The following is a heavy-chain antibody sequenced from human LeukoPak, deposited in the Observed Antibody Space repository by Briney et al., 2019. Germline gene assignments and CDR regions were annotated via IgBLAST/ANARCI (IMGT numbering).Heavy chain of an antibody. J-gene: IGHJ4*02. CDR2: INAGNGDT. CDR3: ARDPRSGYQDY. D-gene: IGHD3-22*01. Sequence: ASVKVSCKASGYTFTSYAIQWVRQAPGQRLEWMGWINAGNGDTKYSQRFQGRVTITRDTSASTAYMELSSLRSEDTAVYYCARDPRSGYQDYWGQGTLVTVSS. CDR1: GYTFTSYA. V-gene: IGHV1-3*01.